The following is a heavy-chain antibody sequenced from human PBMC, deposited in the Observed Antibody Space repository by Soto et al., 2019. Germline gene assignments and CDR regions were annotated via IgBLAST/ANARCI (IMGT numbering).Heavy chain of an antibody. CDR2: VDGSGSTT. CDR1: GFTFSSYA. J-gene: IGHJ4*02. CDR3: TSRRDWTAVDPLDY. V-gene: IGHV3-23*01. D-gene: IGHD5-18*01. Sequence: GGSLRLSCAASGFTFSSYAMSWVRQAPGKGLEWVSSVDGSGSTTYYADSVKGRFTISRDDSKNTVYLQMNSLKIDDTAVYYCTSRRDWTAVDPLDYWGLGTLVTVSS.